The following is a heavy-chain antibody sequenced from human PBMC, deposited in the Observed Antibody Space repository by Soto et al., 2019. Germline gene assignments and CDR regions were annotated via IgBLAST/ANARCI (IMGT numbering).Heavy chain of an antibody. CDR2: IIPILGIA. J-gene: IGHJ3*02. CDR3: ARDHQPNSGWYRHAFDI. D-gene: IGHD6-19*01. CDR1: GGTFSSYT. V-gene: IGHV1-69*08. Sequence: QVQLVQSGAEVKKPGSSVKVSCKASGGTFSSYTISWVRQAPGQGLEWMGRIIPILGIANYAQKFQGRVTLNADKATSTAYMELSSLRSEDTAVYYCARDHQPNSGWYRHAFDIWGQGTMVTVSS.